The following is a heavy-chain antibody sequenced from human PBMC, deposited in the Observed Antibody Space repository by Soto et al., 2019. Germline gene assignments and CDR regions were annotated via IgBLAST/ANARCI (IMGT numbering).Heavy chain of an antibody. CDR3: ASSSDLSGWYYYYGMDV. V-gene: IGHV1-3*01. Sequence: ASVKVSCKASGYTFTSYAMHWVRQAPGQRLEWMGWINAGNGNTKYSQKFQGRVTITRDTSASTAYMELSSLRSEDTAVYYCASSSDLSGWYYYYGMDVWGQGTTVTVS. J-gene: IGHJ6*02. CDR1: GYTFTSYA. D-gene: IGHD6-19*01. CDR2: INAGNGNT.